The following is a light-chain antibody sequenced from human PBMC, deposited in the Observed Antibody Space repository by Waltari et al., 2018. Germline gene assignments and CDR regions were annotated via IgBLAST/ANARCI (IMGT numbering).Light chain of an antibody. CDR2: EDS. CDR1: NIGSKS. Sequence: SYVLTQPPSVSVAPGQTARMTCGANNIGSKSVHWYQKKPGQAPVPVVYEDSDRPPGIPERFSGSNSGNTATLTITRVEAGDEADYYCQLWDKSSDPPYVFGPGTKVTVL. V-gene: IGLV3-21*02. CDR3: QLWDKSSDPPYV. J-gene: IGLJ1*01.